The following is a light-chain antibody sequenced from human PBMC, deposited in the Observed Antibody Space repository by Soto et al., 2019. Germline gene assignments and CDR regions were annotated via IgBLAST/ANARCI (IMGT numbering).Light chain of an antibody. CDR2: EVS. Sequence: QSALTQPASVSGSPGQSITISCTRTSRDVGDYNDVSCYQQHPGKAPKFMIYEVSNRPSGVSNRFSGSKSGNTASLTISGLQAEDEADYYCSSYANNTLFGGGTKLTVL. CDR1: SRDVGDYND. V-gene: IGLV2-14*01. CDR3: SSYANNTL. J-gene: IGLJ2*01.